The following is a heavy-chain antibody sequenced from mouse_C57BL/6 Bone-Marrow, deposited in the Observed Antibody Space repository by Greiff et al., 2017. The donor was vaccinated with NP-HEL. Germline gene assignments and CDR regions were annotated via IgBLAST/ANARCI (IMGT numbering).Heavy chain of an antibody. D-gene: IGHD2-2*01. V-gene: IGHV5-17*01. J-gene: IGHJ4*01. CDR1: GFTFSDSG. Sequence: EVKLQESGGGLVKPGGSLKLSCAASGFTFSDSGMHWVRQAPAKGLEWVAYISSGSSTIYYAATVKGRFTISRDNAKNTLFLQMTSLRSEDTAMYYCARGWLRRRCAMDYWGQGTSVTVSS. CDR2: ISSGSSTI. CDR3: ARGWLRRRCAMDY.